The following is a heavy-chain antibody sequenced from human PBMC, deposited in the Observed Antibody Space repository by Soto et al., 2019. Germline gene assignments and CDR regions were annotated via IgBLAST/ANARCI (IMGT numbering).Heavy chain of an antibody. CDR1: GFSVNDAW. CDR2: IQSQADGGTT. Sequence: EVHLVESGGGLVKPGESLRLACAASGFSVNDAWMNWVRQAPGEGLEWVGRIQSQADGGTTDYAASMKGRSIISRDDSQNSLFLQINSLETEDTGIYFCTTFYGSNYWGQGTLVTVSS. V-gene: IGHV3-15*07. CDR3: TTFYGSNY. J-gene: IGHJ4*02. D-gene: IGHD4-17*01.